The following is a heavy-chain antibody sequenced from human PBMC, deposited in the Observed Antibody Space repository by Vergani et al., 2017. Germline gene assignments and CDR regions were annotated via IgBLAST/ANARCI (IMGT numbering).Heavy chain of an antibody. CDR3: ATDGRITGTTEVDY. J-gene: IGHJ4*02. D-gene: IGHD1-1*01. CDR1: GFTFSSYS. Sequence: EVQLVESGGGLVQPGGSLRLSCAASGFTFSSYSMNCVRQAPGKGLEWGSYISSGSSTISYADSVKGRFTISRANAKNSLYLQMNSLRTEDTAVSYCATDGRITGTTEVDYWGQGTLVTVSS. CDR2: ISSGSSTI. V-gene: IGHV3-48*01.